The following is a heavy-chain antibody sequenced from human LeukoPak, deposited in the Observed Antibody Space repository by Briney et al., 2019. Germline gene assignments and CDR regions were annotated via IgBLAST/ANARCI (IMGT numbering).Heavy chain of an antibody. Sequence: GGSLRLPCVVSGFSISYNYMSWVRQAPGKGLEWVSLIYSAGDSYYADSVKGRFIISKDNSKNTVYLQMDRLRPDDTAVYYCASHYCSAGSCYFDGWGQGTLVTVSS. V-gene: IGHV3-53*01. D-gene: IGHD2-21*01. CDR3: ASHYCSAGSCYFDG. CDR2: IYSAGDS. J-gene: IGHJ4*02. CDR1: GFSISYNY.